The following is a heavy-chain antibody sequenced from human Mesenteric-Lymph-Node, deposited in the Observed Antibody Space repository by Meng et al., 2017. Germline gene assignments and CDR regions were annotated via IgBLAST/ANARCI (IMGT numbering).Heavy chain of an antibody. D-gene: IGHD3-10*01. J-gene: IGHJ4*02. CDR2: FDPEDGET. CDR3: ARDLGFGHYYGSGSSN. CDR1: GYTLTELS. V-gene: IGHV1-24*01. Sequence: ASVKVSCKVSGYTLTELSMHWVRQAPGKGLEWMGGFDPEDGETIYAQKFQGRVTMTEDTSTDTAYMELSSLRSEDTAVYYCARDLGFGHYYGSGSSNWGQGTLVTVSS.